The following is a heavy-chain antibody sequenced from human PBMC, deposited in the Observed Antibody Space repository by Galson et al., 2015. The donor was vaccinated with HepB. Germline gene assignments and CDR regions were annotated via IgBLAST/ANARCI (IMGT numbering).Heavy chain of an antibody. D-gene: IGHD6-25*01. Sequence: SVKVSCKASGYTFTGYYMHWVRQAPGQGLEWMGWINPNSGGTNYAQKFQGRVTMTRDTSISTAYMELSRLRSDDTAVYYCARTYSPGIAAVDYWGQGTLVTVSS. CDR3: ARTYSPGIAAVDY. J-gene: IGHJ4*02. V-gene: IGHV1-2*02. CDR2: INPNSGGT. CDR1: GYTFTGYY.